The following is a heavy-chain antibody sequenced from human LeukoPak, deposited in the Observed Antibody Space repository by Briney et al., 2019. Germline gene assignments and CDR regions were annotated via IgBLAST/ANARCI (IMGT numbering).Heavy chain of an antibody. CDR3: ATLSVVEQWLVATLEYFQH. V-gene: IGHV1-24*01. CDR2: FDPEDGET. J-gene: IGHJ1*01. CDR1: GYTLTELS. D-gene: IGHD6-19*01. Sequence: ASVTVSCKVSGYTLTELSMHWVRQAPGKGLEWMGGFDPEDGETIHAQKFQGRVTMTEDTSTDTAYMELSSLRSEDTAVYYCATLSVVEQWLVATLEYFQHWGQGTLVTVSS.